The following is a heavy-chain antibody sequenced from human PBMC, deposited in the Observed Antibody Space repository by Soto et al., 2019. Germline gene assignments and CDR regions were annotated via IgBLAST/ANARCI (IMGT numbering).Heavy chain of an antibody. CDR3: AKEYGDSGGYYYYYMDV. J-gene: IGHJ6*03. CDR1: GFTFSSYG. Sequence: GGSLRLSCAASGFTFSSYGMHWVRQAPGKGLEWVAVISYDGSNKYYADSVKGRFTISRDNSKNTLYLQMNSLRAEDTAVYYCAKEYGDSGGYYYYYMDVWGKGTTVTVSS. V-gene: IGHV3-30*18. CDR2: ISYDGSNK. D-gene: IGHD4-17*01.